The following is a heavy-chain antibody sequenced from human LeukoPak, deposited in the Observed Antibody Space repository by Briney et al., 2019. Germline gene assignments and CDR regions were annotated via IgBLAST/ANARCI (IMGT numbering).Heavy chain of an antibody. J-gene: IGHJ4*02. D-gene: IGHD3-22*01. CDR1: GGSIGSYY. CDR2: IYYSGST. CDR3: ARVTGYMIKDYFDY. Sequence: PSETLSLTCNVSGGSIGSYYWSWIWQPPGKGLEWIGYIYYSGSTNYNPSLKSRVTISVETPKNQFSLKLSSVTAADTAVYYCARVTGYMIKDYFDYWGQGTLVTVSS. V-gene: IGHV4-59*01.